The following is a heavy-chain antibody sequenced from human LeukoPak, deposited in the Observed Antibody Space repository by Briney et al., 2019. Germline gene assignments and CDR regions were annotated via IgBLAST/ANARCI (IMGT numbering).Heavy chain of an antibody. Sequence: ASVKVSCKASGGTFSSYAISWVRQAPGQGLEWMGRINPNSGGTNYAQKFQGRVTMTRDTSISTAYMELSRLRSDDTAVYYCARTLTYYYDSSGYLLRAQNDYWCQGTLVTVPS. J-gene: IGHJ4*02. V-gene: IGHV1-2*06. CDR3: ARTLTYYYDSSGYLLRAQNDY. D-gene: IGHD3-22*01. CDR2: INPNSGGT. CDR1: GGTFSSYA.